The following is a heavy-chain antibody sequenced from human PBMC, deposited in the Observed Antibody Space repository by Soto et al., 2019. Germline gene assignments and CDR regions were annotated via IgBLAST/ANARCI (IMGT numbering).Heavy chain of an antibody. CDR1: GFTFSSYA. Sequence: GGSLRLSCAASGFTFSSYAMSWVRQAPGKGLEWVSAISGSGGSTYYADSVKGRFTISRDNSKNTLYLQMNSLRAEDTAVYYCARSPTVTTFRPYYYYMDVWGKGTTVTVSS. V-gene: IGHV3-23*01. J-gene: IGHJ6*03. CDR3: ARSPTVTTFRPYYYYMDV. D-gene: IGHD4-17*01. CDR2: ISGSGGST.